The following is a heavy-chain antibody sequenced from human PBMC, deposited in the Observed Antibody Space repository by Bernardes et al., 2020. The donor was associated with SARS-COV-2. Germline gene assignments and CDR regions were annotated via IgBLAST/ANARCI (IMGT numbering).Heavy chain of an antibody. CDR3: ARSLYDSSGYSPWSYWYIDI. D-gene: IGHD3-22*01. Sequence: SETLSLTCTVSGGSISSGTYYWSWIRQHPGKGLELLGYTSYSASGSTYYNPSLNSQITISVDTSKNQFSLKLSSVTATGTAVYYCARSLYDSSGYSPWSYWYIDIRGRSTLVTVSS. V-gene: IGHV4-31*01. CDR1: GGSISSGTYY. J-gene: IGHJ2*01. CDR2: TSYSASGST.